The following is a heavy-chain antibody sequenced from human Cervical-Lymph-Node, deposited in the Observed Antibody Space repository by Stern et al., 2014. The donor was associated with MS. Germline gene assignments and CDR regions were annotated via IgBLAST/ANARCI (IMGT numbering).Heavy chain of an antibody. CDR1: GYTFTCYY. CDR3: ARDDGAFDY. D-gene: IGHD3-16*01. Sequence: QVQLVQSGAEVKKPGASVKGSCKAAGYTFTCYYMHWVRQAPGQGLEGMGIINPSGGSTSYAQKFQGRVTMTRDTSTSTVYMELSSLRSEDTAVYYCARDDGAFDYWGQGTLVTVSS. V-gene: IGHV1-46*01. J-gene: IGHJ4*02. CDR2: INPSGGST.